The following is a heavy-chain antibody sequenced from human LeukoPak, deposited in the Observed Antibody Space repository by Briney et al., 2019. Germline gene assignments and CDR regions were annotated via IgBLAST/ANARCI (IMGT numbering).Heavy chain of an antibody. J-gene: IGHJ4*02. Sequence: SETLSLTCTVSGGSISSYYWSWIRQPPGKGLEWIGYIYYSGSTNYNPSLKSRVTISVDTSKNQFSLKLSSVTAADTAVYYCAGTYYYDSSGYFLGYWGQGTLVTVSS. D-gene: IGHD3-22*01. CDR2: IYYSGST. V-gene: IGHV4-59*12. CDR1: GGSISSYY. CDR3: AGTYYYDSSGYFLGY.